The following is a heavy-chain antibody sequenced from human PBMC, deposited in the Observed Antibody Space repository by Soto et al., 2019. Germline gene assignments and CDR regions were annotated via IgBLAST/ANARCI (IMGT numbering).Heavy chain of an antibody. J-gene: IGHJ3*01. CDR1: GFTFDSYA. CDR3: AKDTVGGYSFWSGYYSDGLDV. D-gene: IGHD3-3*01. Sequence: EVKSLESGGGLAQPGGSLRLSCVGSGFTFDSYAISWVRQAPGKGLQWISAISGNGAGTDYAHSVKGRFTISRDKSKNTVHLQMNSLRAEDTALYYCAKDTVGGYSFWSGYYSDGLDVWGQGTMVTVSS. CDR2: ISGNGAGT. V-gene: IGHV3-23*01.